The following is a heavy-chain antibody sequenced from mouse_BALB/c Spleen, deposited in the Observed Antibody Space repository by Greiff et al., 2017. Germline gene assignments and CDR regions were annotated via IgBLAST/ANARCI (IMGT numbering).Heavy chain of an antibody. V-gene: IGHV1-9*01. Sequence: QVQLQQSGAELMKPGASVKISCKATGYTFSSYWIEWVKQRPGHGLEWIGEILPGSGSTNYNEKFKGKATFTADTSSNTAYMQLSSLTSEDSAVYYCARIENYYGSSYGFAYWGQGTLVTGSA. D-gene: IGHD1-1*01. J-gene: IGHJ3*01. CDR3: ARIENYYGSSYGFAY. CDR2: ILPGSGST. CDR1: GYTFSSYW.